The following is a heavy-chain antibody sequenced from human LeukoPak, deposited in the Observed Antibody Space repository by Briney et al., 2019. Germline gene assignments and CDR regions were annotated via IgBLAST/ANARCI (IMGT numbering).Heavy chain of an antibody. V-gene: IGHV4-59*11. CDR3: ARESNWFDP. CDR1: GGSISSHY. J-gene: IGHJ5*02. Sequence: PSETLSLTCTVSGGSISSHYWSWIRQPPGKGLEWIGYIYYSGSTNYNPSLKSRVTISVDTSKNQFSLKLSSVTAAGTAVYYCARESNWFDPWGQGTLVTVSS. CDR2: IYYSGST.